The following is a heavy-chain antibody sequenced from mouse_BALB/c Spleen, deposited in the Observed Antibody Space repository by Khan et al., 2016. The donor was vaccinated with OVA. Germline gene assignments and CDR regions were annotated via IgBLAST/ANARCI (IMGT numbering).Heavy chain of an antibody. CDR1: GYTFTDYA. J-gene: IGHJ3*01. CDR2: ISTYSGNS. Sequence: QVQLQQSGPELVRPGVSVKISCKGSGYTFTDYALHWVKHSHAKSLEWIGIISTYSGNSNYNQRFKGKATMTVGKSSSTAYMELARLTSEDSAIYYCARDDGNYGAFAYWGQGTLVTVSA. D-gene: IGHD2-1*01. V-gene: IGHV1S137*01. CDR3: ARDDGNYGAFAY.